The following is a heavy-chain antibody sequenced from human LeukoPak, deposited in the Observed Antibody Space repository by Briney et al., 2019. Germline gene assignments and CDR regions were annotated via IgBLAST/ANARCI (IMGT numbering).Heavy chain of an antibody. CDR2: IYYSGST. CDR3: ASLPLVHTIFGVVTLRGVVY. Sequence: PSETLSLTCTVSGGSISSSSYYWGWIRQPPGKGLEWIGSIYYSGSTYYNPSLKSRVTISVDTSKNQFSLKLSSVTAADTAVYYCASLPLVHTIFGVVTLRGVVYWGQGTLVTVSS. CDR1: GGSISSSSYY. D-gene: IGHD3-3*01. V-gene: IGHV4-39*01. J-gene: IGHJ4*02.